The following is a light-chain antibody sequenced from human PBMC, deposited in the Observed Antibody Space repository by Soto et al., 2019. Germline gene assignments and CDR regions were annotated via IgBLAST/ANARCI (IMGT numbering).Light chain of an antibody. CDR1: QSVSSN. Sequence: EIVLTQSPDTLSLSPGERATLSCRASQSVSSNLAWYQQKPGQAPRLLIFGASIRDTGVPDRFSGSGSGTDFTLTISRLEAEDSAVYYCQQYGSSPGTFGQGTKVDIK. J-gene: IGKJ1*01. CDR2: GAS. V-gene: IGKV3-20*01. CDR3: QQYGSSPGT.